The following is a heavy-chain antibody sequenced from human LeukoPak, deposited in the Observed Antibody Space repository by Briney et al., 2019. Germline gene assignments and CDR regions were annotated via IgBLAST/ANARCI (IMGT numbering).Heavy chain of an antibody. V-gene: IGHV3-66*04. J-gene: IGHJ4*02. CDR1: GFTVSSNY. CDR2: IYSGGST. Sequence: GGSLRLSCAASGFTVSSNYMSWVRQAPGKGLEWVSVIYSGGSTYYADSVKGRFTISRDNSKNTLYLQMNSLRAEDTAVYYCARRMITMIVVVMPLDYFDYWGQGTLVTVSS. D-gene: IGHD3-22*01. CDR3: ARRMITMIVVVMPLDYFDY.